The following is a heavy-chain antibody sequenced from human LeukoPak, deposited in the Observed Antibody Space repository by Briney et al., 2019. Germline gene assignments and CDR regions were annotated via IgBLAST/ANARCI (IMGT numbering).Heavy chain of an antibody. CDR2: ISASGGGT. J-gene: IGHJ4*02. CDR3: AKDRTTQDFDWYPYYLDA. CDR1: GFTFCNYA. V-gene: IGHV3-23*01. Sequence: GGSLRLSCAASGFTFCNYAMTWVRQAPGKGLEWVSAISASGGGTYYADSVKGRFTISRDNSKNTLYLQMNSLRAEDTAIYYCAKDRTTQDFDWYPYYLDAWGQGTLVTVSS. D-gene: IGHD3-9*01.